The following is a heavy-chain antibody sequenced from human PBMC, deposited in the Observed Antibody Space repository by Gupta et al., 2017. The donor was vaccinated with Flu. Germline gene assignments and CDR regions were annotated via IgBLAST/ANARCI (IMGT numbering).Heavy chain of an antibody. J-gene: IGHJ5*02. Sequence: RSSYYWGGIRQPPGKELEWIGSIFYTGSTSYSPSLKSRVTISVDTSKNQFSRKLSSVTAADTAVYYCARRGKTGYDNWFDPWGQGTLVTVSS. V-gene: IGHV4-39*01. CDR2: IFYTGST. D-gene: IGHD3-9*01. CDR1: RSSYY. CDR3: ARRGKTGYDNWFDP.